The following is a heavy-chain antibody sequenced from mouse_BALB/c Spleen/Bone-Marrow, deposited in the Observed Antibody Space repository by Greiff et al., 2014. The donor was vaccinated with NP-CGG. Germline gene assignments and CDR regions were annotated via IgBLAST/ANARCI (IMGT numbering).Heavy chain of an antibody. CDR1: GFTFSGYA. CDR2: ISSGGSYT. Sequence: DVQLVESGGGLVKPGGSLKLSCAASGFTFSGYAMSWVRQTPEKRLEWVATISSGGSYTYYPDSVKGRFTISRDNARNTLYLQMSSLRSEDTAMYYCASLTGRDYWDQGSSLTVSA. V-gene: IGHV5-9-3*01. D-gene: IGHD4-1*01. J-gene: IGHJ2*02. CDR3: ASLTGRDY.